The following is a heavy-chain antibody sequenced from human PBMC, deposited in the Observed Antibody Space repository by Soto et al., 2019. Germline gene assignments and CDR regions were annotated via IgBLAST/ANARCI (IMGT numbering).Heavy chain of an antibody. CDR1: GFTVSSKY. J-gene: IGHJ6*04. Sequence: EVHLVESGGGLVQPGGSLRLSCAASGFTVSSKYMSWVRQAPGKGLEWVSLIQSGGPTYYADFVKGRFTISRNTSENTLDLQVDSLRAEDTAVYYCARDDVLCDGGRCYGVPLDVWCEGTTVTVSS. CDR2: IQSGGPT. CDR3: ARDDVLCDGGRCYGVPLDV. D-gene: IGHD2-15*01. V-gene: IGHV3-66*01.